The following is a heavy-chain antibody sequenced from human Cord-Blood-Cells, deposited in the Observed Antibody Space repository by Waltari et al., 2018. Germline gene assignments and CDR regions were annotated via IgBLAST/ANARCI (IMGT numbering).Heavy chain of an antibody. CDR2: IIPIFGTA. CDR3: ARGPLLYNGSGSYYFDY. V-gene: IGHV1-69*12. Sequence: QVQLVQSGAEVKKPGSSVKVSCTASGGPFSSYAISWVRQAPGQGLEWMGGIIPIFGTANYAQKFQGRVTITADESTSTAYMELSSLRSEDTAVYYCARGPLLYNGSGSYYFDYWGQGTLVTVSS. J-gene: IGHJ4*02. D-gene: IGHD3-10*01. CDR1: GGPFSSYA.